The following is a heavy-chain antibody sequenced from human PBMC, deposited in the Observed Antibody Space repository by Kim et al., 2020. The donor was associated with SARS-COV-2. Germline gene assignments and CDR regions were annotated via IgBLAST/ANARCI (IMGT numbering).Heavy chain of an antibody. CDR3: ARAVAGIKGGVGGYYYYYGMDV. CDR1: GFTFSSYG. D-gene: IGHD6-19*01. J-gene: IGHJ6*02. V-gene: IGHV3-33*01. CDR2: IWYDGSNK. Sequence: GGSLRLSCAASGFTFSSYGMHWVRQAPGKGLEWVAVIWYDGSNKYYADSVKGRFTISRDNSKNTLYLQMNSLRAEDTAVYYCARAVAGIKGGVGGYYYYYGMDVWGQGTTVTVSS.